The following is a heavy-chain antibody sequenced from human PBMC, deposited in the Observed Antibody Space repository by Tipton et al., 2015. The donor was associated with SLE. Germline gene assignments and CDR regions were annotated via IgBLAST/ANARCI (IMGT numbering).Heavy chain of an antibody. J-gene: IGHJ4*02. CDR3: AREGFLDFDWLLSTGFDY. CDR2: IYHSGST. CDR1: GGSFSGYY. Sequence: GLVKPSETLSLTCAVYGGSFSGYYWGWIRQPPGKGLEWIGSIYHSGSTYYNPSLKSRVTISVDTSKNQFSLKVSSVTAADTAVYYCAREGFLDFDWLLSTGFDYWGQGTLVTVSS. D-gene: IGHD3-9*01. V-gene: IGHV4-38-2*02.